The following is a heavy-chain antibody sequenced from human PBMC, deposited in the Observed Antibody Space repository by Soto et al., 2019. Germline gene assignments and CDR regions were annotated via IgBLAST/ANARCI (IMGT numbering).Heavy chain of an antibody. V-gene: IGHV1-8*01. CDR3: ARGVSAGVDF. J-gene: IGHJ4*02. Sequence: GASVKVSCKASGYSFTSLDINWVRQTAGQGLEWMGWMQPSTGRTGYAQKFQGRVTMTRDTSINTAYMELTTLTSDDTAFYYCARGVSAGVDFCAEGTLVTVSS. CDR1: GYSFTSLD. D-gene: IGHD1-26*01. CDR2: MQPSTGRT.